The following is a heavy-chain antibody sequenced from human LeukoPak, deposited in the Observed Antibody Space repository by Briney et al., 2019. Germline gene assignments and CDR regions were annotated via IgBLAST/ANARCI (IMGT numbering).Heavy chain of an antibody. CDR3: ARTAARRFDY. CDR2: INPTGGST. Sequence: GASVKVSCTASGYTFPSYSMHWVRQAPGQGLEWMGIINPTGGSTTYAQKFQGRVTMTRDTSTSTVYMELSSLRSDDTAVYYCARTAARRFDYWGQGTLVTVSS. J-gene: IGHJ4*02. V-gene: IGHV1-46*01. D-gene: IGHD6-6*01. CDR1: GYTFPSYS.